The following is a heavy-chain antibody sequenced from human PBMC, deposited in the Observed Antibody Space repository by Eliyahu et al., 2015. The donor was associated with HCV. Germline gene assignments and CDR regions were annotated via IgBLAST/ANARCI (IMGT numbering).Heavy chain of an antibody. CDR2: IGGSGGRT. D-gene: IGHD6-19*01. Sequence: EVQLLESGGGLVQPGGSLRLSCAGSGFXFMSYAMNWVRQAPGKGLEWISAIGGSGGRTYYADSVKGRFTVSRDNSKNTVYLQMNSLRGEDTAVYYCAKDRQWVDPWYFEDWGQGILVTVSS. CDR3: AKDRQWVDPWYFED. V-gene: IGHV3-23*01. J-gene: IGHJ4*02. CDR1: GFXFMSYA.